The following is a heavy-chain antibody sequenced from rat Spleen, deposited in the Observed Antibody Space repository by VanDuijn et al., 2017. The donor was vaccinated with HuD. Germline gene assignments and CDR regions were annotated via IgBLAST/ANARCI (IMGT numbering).Heavy chain of an antibody. Sequence: QVQLKESGPGLVQPSQTLSLTCTVSGFSLSSYGVIWVRQPPGKGLEWMGVIWGNGNTNYNSALKSRLSISRDTSKSQVYLKRNSLQTEDTATYYGARGGIRGTGFAYWVQGTLVTVSS. J-gene: IGHJ3*01. CDR1: GFSLSSYG. CDR3: ARGGIRGTGFAY. V-gene: IGHV2-13*01. D-gene: IGHD4-4*01. CDR2: IWGNGNT.